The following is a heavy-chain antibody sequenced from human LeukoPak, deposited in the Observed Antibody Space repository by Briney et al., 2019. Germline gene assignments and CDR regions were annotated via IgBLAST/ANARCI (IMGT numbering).Heavy chain of an antibody. V-gene: IGHV3-23*01. CDR2: INGNGYSA. D-gene: IGHD1-26*01. CDR3: ARGHLSPEGATFYYHYMDV. CDR1: EFSFVNYA. Sequence: PGGSLRLSCAASEFSFVNYAMTWVRQAPGKGLQWVSSINGNGYSAYYTQSVQGRFAISRDNSRSTLYLQMTGLRADDSAVYYCARGHLSPEGATFYYHYMDVWGKGTTVNVFS. J-gene: IGHJ6*03.